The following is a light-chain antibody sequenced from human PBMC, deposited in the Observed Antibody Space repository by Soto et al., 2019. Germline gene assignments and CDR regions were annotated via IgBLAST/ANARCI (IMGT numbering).Light chain of an antibody. Sequence: QSALTQPASVAGSPGQSITISCTGSSSDVGGYNYVSWYQQHPGEVPKLMIYEVRNRPTGISNRFSGSKSGNTASLTISGPRAEDEADYYCNSYTSSNTPVVFGTGTKVTVL. V-gene: IGLV2-14*01. CDR2: EVR. CDR1: SSDVGGYNY. J-gene: IGLJ1*01. CDR3: NSYTSSNTPVV.